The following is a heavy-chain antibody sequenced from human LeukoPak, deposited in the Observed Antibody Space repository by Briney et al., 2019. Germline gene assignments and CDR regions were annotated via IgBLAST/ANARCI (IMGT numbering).Heavy chain of an antibody. CDR1: GYTFTGYY. V-gene: IGHV1-2*02. Sequence: ASVKVSCKASGYTFTGYYMHWVRQAPGQGLEWMGWINPNSGGTNYAQKFQGRVTMTRDTSISTAYMELSRLRSDDTAVYYCARDLAAAGKFRDDYWGQGTLVTVS. CDR2: INPNSGGT. CDR3: ARDLAAAGKFRDDY. J-gene: IGHJ4*02. D-gene: IGHD6-13*01.